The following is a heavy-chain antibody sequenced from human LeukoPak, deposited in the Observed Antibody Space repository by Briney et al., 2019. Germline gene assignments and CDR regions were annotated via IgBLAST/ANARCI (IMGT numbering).Heavy chain of an antibody. CDR1: GGSIRSYY. CDR3: ARVDSGYAPFDY. Sequence: SETLSLTCTVPGGSIRSYYWSWIRQPPGKGLEWIAYIYYSGSTNYNPSLKSRVTISLDTSKNQFSLKLTSVTAADTAVYYCARVDSGYAPFDYWGQGTLVTVSS. J-gene: IGHJ4*02. V-gene: IGHV4-59*01. D-gene: IGHD3-22*01. CDR2: IYYSGST.